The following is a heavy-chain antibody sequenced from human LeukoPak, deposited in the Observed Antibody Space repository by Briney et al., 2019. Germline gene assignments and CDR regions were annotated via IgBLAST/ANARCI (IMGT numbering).Heavy chain of an antibody. V-gene: IGHV3-33*01. CDR1: GFTFRTYG. D-gene: IGHD3-10*01. CDR3: ARETGTHDAFDI. Sequence: PGGSLTPSCPASGFTFRTYGMHWVSQAPGKGLEWEAVIWYDGSNKYYADSVKGRFTISRDNSKNTVYLQMNSLRAEDTAVYYCARETGTHDAFDIWGQGTMVTVSS. J-gene: IGHJ3*02. CDR2: IWYDGSNK.